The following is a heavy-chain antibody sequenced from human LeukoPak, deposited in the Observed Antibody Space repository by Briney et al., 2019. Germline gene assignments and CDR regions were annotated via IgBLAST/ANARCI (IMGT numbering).Heavy chain of an antibody. V-gene: IGHV3-21*01. CDR2: ISDNGGNT. Sequence: GGSLRLSCAASGFTFSIYGMGWVRQAPGKGLEWVSSISDNGGNTYYADSAKGRFTISRDNAKNSLYLQMNSLRAEDTAVYYCARDAYDSSGYSGAVDYWGQGTLVTVSS. D-gene: IGHD3-22*01. J-gene: IGHJ4*02. CDR3: ARDAYDSSGYSGAVDY. CDR1: GFTFSIYG.